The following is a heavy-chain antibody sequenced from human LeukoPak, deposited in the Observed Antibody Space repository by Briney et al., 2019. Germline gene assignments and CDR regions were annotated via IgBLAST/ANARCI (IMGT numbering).Heavy chain of an antibody. CDR1: GGSFSGYC. Sequence: SETLSLTCAVYGGSFSGYCWSWIRQPPGKGLEWIGEINHSGSTNYNPSLKSRVTISVDTSKNQFSLKLSSVTAADTAVYYCARAYSSGWYRGNPFDYWGQGTLVTVSS. D-gene: IGHD6-19*01. CDR3: ARAYSSGWYRGNPFDY. J-gene: IGHJ4*02. V-gene: IGHV4-34*01. CDR2: INHSGST.